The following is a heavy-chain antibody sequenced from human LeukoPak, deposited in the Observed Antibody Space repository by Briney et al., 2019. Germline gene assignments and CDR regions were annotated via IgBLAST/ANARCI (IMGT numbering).Heavy chain of an antibody. Sequence: ASVKVSCKASGYTFTSYDINWVRQATGQGLEWMGWMNPNSGNTGYAQKFQGRVTMTRNTSISTAYMELSSLRSEDTAVYYCARVGSYYGSGIYYYGMDVWGQGTTVTVSS. V-gene: IGHV1-8*01. J-gene: IGHJ6*02. D-gene: IGHD3-10*01. CDR3: ARVGSYYGSGIYYYGMDV. CDR2: MNPNSGNT. CDR1: GYTFTSYD.